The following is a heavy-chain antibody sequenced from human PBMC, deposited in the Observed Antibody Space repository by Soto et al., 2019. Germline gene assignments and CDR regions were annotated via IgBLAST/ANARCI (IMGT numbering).Heavy chain of an antibody. CDR2: IYYSGST. V-gene: IGHV4-30-4*01. CDR3: ARVTSSSSPEYYFDY. CDR1: GGSISSGDYY. D-gene: IGHD6-6*01. J-gene: IGHJ4*02. Sequence: SETLSLTCTVSGGSISSGDYYWSWIRQPPGKGLEWIGYIYYSGSTYYNPSLKSRVTISVDTSKNQFSLKLSSVTAADTAVYYCARVTSSSSPEYYFDYWGQGTLVT.